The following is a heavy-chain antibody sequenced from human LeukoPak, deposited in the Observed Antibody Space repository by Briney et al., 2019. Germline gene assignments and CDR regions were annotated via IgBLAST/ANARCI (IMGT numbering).Heavy chain of an antibody. D-gene: IGHD3-10*01. CDR3: AKDKRPYGGYEGDYFDY. CDR2: ISGSGGST. V-gene: IGHV3-23*01. J-gene: IGHJ4*02. Sequence: GGSLRLSCAASGFTFSSYAMSWVRQAPGKGLEWVSAISGSGGSTYYADSVKGRFTISRDNSKNTLYLQMNSLRAEDTAVYYCAKDKRPYGGYEGDYFDYWGQGTLVTVSS. CDR1: GFTFSSYA.